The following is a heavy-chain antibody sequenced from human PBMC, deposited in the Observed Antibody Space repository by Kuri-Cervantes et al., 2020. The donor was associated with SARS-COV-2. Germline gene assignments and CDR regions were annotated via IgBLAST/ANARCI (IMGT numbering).Heavy chain of an antibody. Sequence: SETLSLTCTVSGGSISSSSYYWGWIRQPPGKGLEWIGYIYYSGSTNYNPSLKSRVTISVDTSKNQFSLKLSSVTAADTAVYYCARHGFDFWSGYARTYYYYYGMDVWGQGTTVTVSS. D-gene: IGHD3-3*01. J-gene: IGHJ6*02. V-gene: IGHV4-61*05. CDR3: ARHGFDFWSGYARTYYYYYGMDV. CDR1: GGSISSSSYY. CDR2: IYYSGST.